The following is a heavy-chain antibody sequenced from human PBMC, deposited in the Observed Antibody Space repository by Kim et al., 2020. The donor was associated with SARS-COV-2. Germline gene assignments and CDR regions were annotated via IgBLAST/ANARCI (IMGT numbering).Heavy chain of an antibody. J-gene: IGHJ4*02. D-gene: IGHD3-16*01. CDR3: AREGPNTYYFDY. CDR1: GYTFTSYH. V-gene: IGHV1-46*01. Sequence: ASVKVSCKASGYTFTSYHMHWVLQAPGQGLEWMGFINASGRSASYPQKFQGRVTMTRDTSTSTVYMELSSLRSEDTAVYYCAREGPNTYYFDYWGQGTLVTVSS. CDR2: INASGRSA.